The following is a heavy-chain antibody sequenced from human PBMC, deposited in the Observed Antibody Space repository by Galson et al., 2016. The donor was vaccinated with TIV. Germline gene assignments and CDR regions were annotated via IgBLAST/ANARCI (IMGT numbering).Heavy chain of an antibody. J-gene: IGHJ4*02. Sequence: SVKVSCKASGYPFTNYDINWVRQTAGQGLEWLGWTHPDSGHTGYAQKFQGRVSMTRDTSISTDYMELRSLISEDTAVYYCARNVAQTGDFDDWGQGTLVTVSS. V-gene: IGHV1-8*01. CDR3: ARNVAQTGDFDD. D-gene: IGHD7-27*01. CDR1: GYPFTNYD. CDR2: THPDSGHT.